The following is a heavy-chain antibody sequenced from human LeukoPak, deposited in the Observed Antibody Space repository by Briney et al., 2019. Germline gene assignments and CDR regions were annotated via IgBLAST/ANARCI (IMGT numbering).Heavy chain of an antibody. J-gene: IGHJ4*02. CDR2: IGIDSGNT. D-gene: IGHD6-19*01. CDR1: GFTFSDYS. CDR3: ARDLTRYSSGWLVFDY. V-gene: IGHV3-48*01. Sequence: GGSLRLSCAASGFTFSDYSMNWVRQAPGKGLEWISYIGIDSGNTNYADSVKGRFTISGDKAKNSLYLQMNSLRVEDTAVYYCARDLTRYSSGWLVFDYWGQGTLVTVSS.